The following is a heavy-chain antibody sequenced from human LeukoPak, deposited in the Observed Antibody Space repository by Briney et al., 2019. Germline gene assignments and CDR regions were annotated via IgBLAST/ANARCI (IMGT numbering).Heavy chain of an antibody. Sequence: ASVKVSCKASGYTFASYDINWVRQATGQGLEWMGWMNPNSGNTGYAQKFQGRVTMTRNTSISTAYMELSSLRSEDTAVYYCAKDLDYGAYGVDYWGQGTLVTVSS. J-gene: IGHJ4*02. CDR1: GYTFASYD. CDR3: AKDLDYGAYGVDY. D-gene: IGHD4-17*01. CDR2: MNPNSGNT. V-gene: IGHV1-8*01.